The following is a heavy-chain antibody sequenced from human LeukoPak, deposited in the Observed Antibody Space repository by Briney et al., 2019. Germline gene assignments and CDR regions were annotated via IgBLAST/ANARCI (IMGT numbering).Heavy chain of an antibody. CDR3: ASTSWSGYDY. J-gene: IGHJ4*02. CDR2: ISSSSSYI. CDR1: GFTFSSYS. D-gene: IGHD3-3*01. V-gene: IGHV3-21*01. Sequence: GGSLRLSCAASGFTFSSYSMNWVRQAPGKGLEWVSSISSSSSYIYYADSVKGRFTVSRDNAKNSLYLQMNSLRVEDTAVYYCASTSWSGYDYWGQGTLVTVSS.